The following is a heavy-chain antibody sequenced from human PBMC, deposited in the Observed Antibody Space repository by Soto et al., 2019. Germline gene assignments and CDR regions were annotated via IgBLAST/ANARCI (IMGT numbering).Heavy chain of an antibody. J-gene: IGHJ3*02. CDR3: ARVRYEDDTSGPKRAFDI. V-gene: IGHV1-69*01. Sequence: YSFQVSRTSSGVPFSSYSISWVRHAPGHGLAWMGGIIPIFGTANYAQKFQGRVTITADGSTSTAYMELSSLRSEDTAVYYCARVRYEDDTSGPKRAFDIWCQGT. CDR1: GVPFSSYS. CDR2: IIPIFGTA. D-gene: IGHD3-22*01.